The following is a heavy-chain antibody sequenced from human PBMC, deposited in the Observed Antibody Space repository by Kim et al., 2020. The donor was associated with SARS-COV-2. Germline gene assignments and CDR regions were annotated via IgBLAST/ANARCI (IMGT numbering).Heavy chain of an antibody. Sequence: SETLSLTCTVSGGSISSGGYYWSWIRQHPGKGLEWIGYIYYSGSTYYNPSLKSRVTISVDTSKNQFSLKLSSVTAADTAVYYCARVSGLEPAYLDYWGQGTLVTVSS. CDR3: ARVSGLEPAYLDY. CDR1: GGSISSGGYY. J-gene: IGHJ4*02. D-gene: IGHD1-1*01. V-gene: IGHV4-31*03. CDR2: IYYSGST.